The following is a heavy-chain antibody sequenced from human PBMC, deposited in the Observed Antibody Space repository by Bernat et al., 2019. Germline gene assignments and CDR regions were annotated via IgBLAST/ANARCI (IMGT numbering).Heavy chain of an antibody. V-gene: IGHV4-39*01. D-gene: IGHD3-10*01. Sequence: QLQLQESGPGLVKPSETLSLTCTVSGGSISSSSYYWGWIRQPPGKELEWIGSIYYSGSTYYNPSLKSRVTISVDTSKNQFSLKLSSVTAADTAVYYCARHGADYYGSGRVGMDVWGQGTTVTVSS. CDR2: IYYSGST. J-gene: IGHJ6*02. CDR1: GGSISSSSYY. CDR3: ARHGADYYGSGRVGMDV.